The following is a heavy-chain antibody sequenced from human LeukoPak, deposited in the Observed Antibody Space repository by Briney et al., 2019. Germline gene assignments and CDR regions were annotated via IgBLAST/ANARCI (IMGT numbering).Heavy chain of an antibody. J-gene: IGHJ6*03. Sequence: PSETLSLTCTVSGDSISSYYWSWIRQPAGKGLEWIGRFYTSGNTIYNPSLKSRVTMSVDKSKNQFSLKVSSVTAADTAVYYCARANDYGDPLPRYMDVWGKGTTVTVSS. CDR3: ARANDYGDPLPRYMDV. CDR2: FYTSGNT. V-gene: IGHV4-4*07. D-gene: IGHD4-17*01. CDR1: GDSISSYY.